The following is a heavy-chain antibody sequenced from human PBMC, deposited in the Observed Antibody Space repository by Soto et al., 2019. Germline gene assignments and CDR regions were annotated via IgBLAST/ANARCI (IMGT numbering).Heavy chain of an antibody. J-gene: IGHJ4*02. D-gene: IGHD5-12*01. Sequence: QVQLVESGGGVVQPGRSLRLSCAASGFTFSSYAIHWVRQAPGKGLEWVAVISYDGSNKYYADSVKGRFTISRDNSKNTLYVQMNSLRAEDTAVYYCAREPGTLAIGFDYWGPGTLVTVTS. CDR1: GFTFSSYA. CDR3: AREPGTLAIGFDY. V-gene: IGHV3-30-3*01. CDR2: ISYDGSNK.